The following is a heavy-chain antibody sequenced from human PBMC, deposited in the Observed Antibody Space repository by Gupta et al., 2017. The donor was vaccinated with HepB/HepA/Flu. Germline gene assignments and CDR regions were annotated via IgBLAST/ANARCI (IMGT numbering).Heavy chain of an antibody. D-gene: IGHD3-10*01. Sequence: EVQLLESGGGLVQPGGSLRLSCAASGFPFSRYAMSWVRPAPGKGLEWVSIIVTSGGRTYYADSVKGRLTTSSDNSKNTLYLQMNSLRAEDTAVYYCARMDGEAPYYYYGMDVWGQGTTVTVSS. J-gene: IGHJ6*02. V-gene: IGHV3-23*01. CDR1: GFPFSRYA. CDR3: ARMDGEAPYYYYGMDV. CDR2: IVTSGGRT.